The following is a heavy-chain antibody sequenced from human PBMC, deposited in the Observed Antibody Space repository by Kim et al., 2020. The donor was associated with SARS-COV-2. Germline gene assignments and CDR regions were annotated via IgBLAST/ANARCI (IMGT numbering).Heavy chain of an antibody. V-gene: IGHV1-18*01. J-gene: IGHJ4*02. CDR3: ARGSSYGVRYYFDY. Sequence: AQKLQGRVTMTTDTSTSTAYMELRSLRSDDTAVYYCARGSSYGVRYYFDYWGQGTLVTVSS. D-gene: IGHD5-18*01.